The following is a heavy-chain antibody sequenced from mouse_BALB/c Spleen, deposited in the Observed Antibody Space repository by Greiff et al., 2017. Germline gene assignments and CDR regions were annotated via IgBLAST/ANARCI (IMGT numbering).Heavy chain of an antibody. J-gene: IGHJ2*01. D-gene: IGHD1-1*01. Sequence: DVKLVESGGGLVQPGGSLRLSCATSGFTFTDYYMSWVRQPPGKALEWLGFIRNKANGYTTEYSASVKGRFTISRDNSQSILYLQMNTLRAEDSATYYCARGDYYGYYFDYWGQGTTLTVSS. V-gene: IGHV7-3*02. CDR3: ARGDYYGYYFDY. CDR1: GFTFTDYY. CDR2: IRNKANGYTT.